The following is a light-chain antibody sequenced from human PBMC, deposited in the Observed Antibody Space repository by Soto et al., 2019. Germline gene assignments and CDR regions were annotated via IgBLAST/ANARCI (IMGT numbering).Light chain of an antibody. CDR3: QQRSNWPPIT. CDR2: GAS. J-gene: IGKJ5*01. Sequence: MMMTQSPATLSVSPGERVTLSCRTSHSFNSHVAWYQQKPGQAPRLLLYGASTRATGIPVRFSGSGFGTEFTLTISSLQSEDFAVYYCQQRSNWPPITFGQGTRLEIK. CDR1: HSFNSH. V-gene: IGKV3-15*01.